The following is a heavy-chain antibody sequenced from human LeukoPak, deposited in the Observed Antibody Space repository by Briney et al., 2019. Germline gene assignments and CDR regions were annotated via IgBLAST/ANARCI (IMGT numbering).Heavy chain of an antibody. D-gene: IGHD2-15*01. V-gene: IGHV3-74*01. Sequence: GGSLRLSCAVSGFTFRTYWMHWVRQVPGEGLVWVSRINEDGGITNYADSVKGRFSISRDNAKNTLYLQMNSLRAEDTAVYYCARGGRPFDYWGQGTLVTVSP. CDR1: GFTFRTYW. J-gene: IGHJ4*02. CDR2: INEDGGIT. CDR3: ARGGRPFDY.